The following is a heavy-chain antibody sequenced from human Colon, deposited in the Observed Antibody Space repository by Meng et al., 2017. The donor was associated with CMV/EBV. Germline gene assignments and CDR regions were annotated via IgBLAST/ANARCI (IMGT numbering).Heavy chain of an antibody. CDR3: ARDGGWYEYYFDY. CDR2: IYDTGRT. CDR1: GFSVSRNY. D-gene: IGHD6-13*01. Sequence: GESLKISCVASGFSVSRNYISWVRQGPGKGLEWVSVIYDTGRTYYADSVKGRFTVSRDESKNTVFLQMNNLRTEDTAVYYCARDGGWYEYYFDYWGQGILVTVSS. V-gene: IGHV3-66*01. J-gene: IGHJ4*02.